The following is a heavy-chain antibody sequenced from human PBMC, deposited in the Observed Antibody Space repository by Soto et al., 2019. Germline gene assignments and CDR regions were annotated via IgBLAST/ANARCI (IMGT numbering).Heavy chain of an antibody. CDR1: GFTFSSYS. CDR3: ARDWEQLVSGSGAFDI. D-gene: IGHD6-6*01. Sequence: GGSLRLSCAASGFTFSSYSMNWVRQAPGKGLEWVSSISSSSSYIYYADSVKGRFTISRDNAKNSLYLQMNSLRAEDTAVYYCARDWEQLVSGSGAFDIWGQGTMVTVSS. CDR2: ISSSSSYI. J-gene: IGHJ3*02. V-gene: IGHV3-21*01.